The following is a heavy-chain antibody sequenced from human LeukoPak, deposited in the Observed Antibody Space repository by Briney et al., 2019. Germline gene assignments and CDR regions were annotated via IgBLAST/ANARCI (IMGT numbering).Heavy chain of an antibody. J-gene: IGHJ3*02. CDR2: ISAYNGNT. Sequence: ASVKVSCKASGYTFTSYYMHWVRQAPGQGLEWMGWISAYNGNTNYAQKLQGRVTMTTDTSTSTAYVELGSLRSDDTAVYYCARDLIVSAAAGFKEDAFDIWGQGTMVTVSS. D-gene: IGHD6-13*01. V-gene: IGHV1-18*04. CDR1: GYTFTSYY. CDR3: ARDLIVSAAAGFKEDAFDI.